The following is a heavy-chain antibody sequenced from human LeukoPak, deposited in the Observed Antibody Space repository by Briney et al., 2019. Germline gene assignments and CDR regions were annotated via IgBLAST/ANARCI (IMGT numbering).Heavy chain of an antibody. J-gene: IGHJ6*03. Sequence: SETLSLTCAVYGGSSSGYYWSWIRQPPGKGLEWIAEVNHGGSANYNPSLRSRVTAYVDTSKNQFSLKLSSVTAADTAVYCCARGGGNVLPYFDPKYYYYMDVWGKGTTVTVSS. CDR3: ARGGGNVLPYFDPKYYYYMDV. CDR2: VNHGGSA. CDR1: GGSSSGYY. V-gene: IGHV4-34*01. D-gene: IGHD3-9*01.